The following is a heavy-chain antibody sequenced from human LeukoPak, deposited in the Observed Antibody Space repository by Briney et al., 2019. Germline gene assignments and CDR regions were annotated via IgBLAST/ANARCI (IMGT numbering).Heavy chain of an antibody. CDR1: GFTVSSNY. CDR3: AREQGTVTTDDAFGI. D-gene: IGHD4-17*01. V-gene: IGHV3-53*01. CDR2: IYSGGRT. J-gene: IGHJ3*02. Sequence: EAGGSLRLSCAASGFTVSSNYMSWVRQAPGKGLEWVSVIYSGGRTYYADSVKGRFTISRDNSKNTLYLQMNSLRAEDTAVYYCAREQGTVTTDDAFGIWGQGTMVTVSS.